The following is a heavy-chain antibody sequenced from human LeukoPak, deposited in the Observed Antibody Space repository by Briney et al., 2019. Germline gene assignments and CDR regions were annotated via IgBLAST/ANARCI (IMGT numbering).Heavy chain of an antibody. D-gene: IGHD2-21*02. Sequence: GGSLRLSCAASGSTFSSYSMNWVRQAPGKGLEWVSSISSSSSYIYYADSVKGRFTISRDNAKNSLYLQMNSLRAEDTAVYYCARVSRTYCGGDCYPDAFDIWGQGTMVTVSS. CDR1: GSTFSSYS. V-gene: IGHV3-21*01. CDR2: ISSSSSYI. CDR3: ARVSRTYCGGDCYPDAFDI. J-gene: IGHJ3*02.